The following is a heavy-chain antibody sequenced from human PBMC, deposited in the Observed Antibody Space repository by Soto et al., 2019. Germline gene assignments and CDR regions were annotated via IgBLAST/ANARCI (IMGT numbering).Heavy chain of an antibody. CDR3: ARGGSGTYLLDY. D-gene: IGHD3-10*01. CDR1: GFTFSSYW. V-gene: IGHV3-74*01. CDR2: IKGDESST. Sequence: EVQLVESGGGLVQPGGSLRLSCAASGFTFSSYWMHWVRQAPGKGLVWVSRIKGDESSTSYADSVKGRFTISRDNAKNTLYRQMNSLRAEETAVYYCARGGSGTYLLDYWGQGTLVTVSS. J-gene: IGHJ4*02.